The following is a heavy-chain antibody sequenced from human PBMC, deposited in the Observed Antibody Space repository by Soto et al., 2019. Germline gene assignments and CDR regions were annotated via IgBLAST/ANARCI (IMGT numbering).Heavy chain of an antibody. Sequence: QLLESGPGLVKPSETLSLTCTVSGGSISSSSYYWGWIRQPPGKGLEWIGSIYYSGSTYYNPSLKSRVTISVDTSKNQFSLKLSSVTAADTAVYYCARYNWNDGGAFDYWGQGTLVTVSS. V-gene: IGHV4-39*01. D-gene: IGHD1-1*01. J-gene: IGHJ4*02. CDR1: GGSISSSSYY. CDR3: ARYNWNDGGAFDY. CDR2: IYYSGST.